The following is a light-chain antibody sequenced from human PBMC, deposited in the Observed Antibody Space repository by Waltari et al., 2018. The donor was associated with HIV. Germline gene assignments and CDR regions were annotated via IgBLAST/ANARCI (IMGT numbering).Light chain of an antibody. CDR2: GVT. CDR1: NTDIVAFDL. Sequence: QSALTQPASVSGSPGQSVTISCTGGNTDIVAFDLVSWYQQRSGEAPQLIIFGVTSRPSGVSSRFSGFKSGHTASLTISGLHDGDEAYYFCSSYSTLKTILFGGGTKLTV. CDR3: SSYSTLKTIL. V-gene: IGLV2-14*03. J-gene: IGLJ3*02.